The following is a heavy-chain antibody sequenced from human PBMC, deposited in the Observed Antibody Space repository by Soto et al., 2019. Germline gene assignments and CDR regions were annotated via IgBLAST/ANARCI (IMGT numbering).Heavy chain of an antibody. V-gene: IGHV3-23*01. CDR2: ISGSAGLT. Sequence: GGYLRLSCTASGFTFSSHAMSWVRQAPGKQLEWVSAISGSAGLTFYADSVKGRFTISRDNSKNTLYLQMNSLRAEDTAVYYSSRESEDLTSIFDYCGQGSLVTVSS. CDR1: GFTFSSHA. J-gene: IGHJ4*02. CDR3: SRESEDLTSIFDY.